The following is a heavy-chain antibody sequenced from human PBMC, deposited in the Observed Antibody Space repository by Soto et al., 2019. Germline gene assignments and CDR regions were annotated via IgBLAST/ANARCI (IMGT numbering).Heavy chain of an antibody. CDR3: AKEEGVLGCHLH. D-gene: IGHD2-2*01. CDR1: GFTFRMYA. Sequence: VRSVRLACAACGFTFRMYAMSWVRQAPGKGVGGCAASSGSGGSTYYADSVKGRSTISRDNSKNTLYLPMNSLRAEDTAVYYCAKEEGVLGCHLHWAQGTLVPVSS. V-gene: IGHV3-23*01. CDR2: SSGSGGST. J-gene: IGHJ4*02.